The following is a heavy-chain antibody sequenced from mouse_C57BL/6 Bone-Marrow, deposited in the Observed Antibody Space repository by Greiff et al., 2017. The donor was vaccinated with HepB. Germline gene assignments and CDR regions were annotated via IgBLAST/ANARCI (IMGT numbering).Heavy chain of an antibody. V-gene: IGHV1-80*01. CDR3: ARNYYGSSHWYFDV. D-gene: IGHD1-1*01. CDR2: IYPGDGDT. J-gene: IGHJ1*03. CDR1: GYAFSSYW. Sequence: QVQLQQSGAELVKPGASVKISCKASGYAFSSYWMNWVKQRPGKGLEWIGQIYPGDGDTNYNGKFKGKATLTADKSSSTAYMQLSSLTSEDSAVYFCARNYYGSSHWYFDVWGTGTTVTVSS.